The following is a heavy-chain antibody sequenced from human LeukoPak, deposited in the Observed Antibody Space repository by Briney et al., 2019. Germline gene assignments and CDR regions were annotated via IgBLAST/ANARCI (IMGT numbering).Heavy chain of an antibody. V-gene: IGHV3-74*01. Sequence: TGGSLRLSCAASGFTFSSYWMHWVRQAPGERLVWVSRIKTDGTTTDYADSVKGRFTVPRDNAKNTLYLQMNSLRGEDTAVYYCARGPYTSGVYRLDYWGQGTLVTVSS. CDR1: GFTFSSYW. CDR3: ARGPYTSGVYRLDY. D-gene: IGHD6-19*01. CDR2: IKTDGTTT. J-gene: IGHJ4*02.